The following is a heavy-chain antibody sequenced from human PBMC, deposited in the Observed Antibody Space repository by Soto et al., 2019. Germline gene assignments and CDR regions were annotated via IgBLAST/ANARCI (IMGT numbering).Heavy chain of an antibody. CDR1: GFTFSAYS. V-gene: IGHV3-23*01. J-gene: IGHJ5*02. Sequence: EAQLLESGGGLVQPGGSLRLSCAASGFTFSAYSMSWLRQVPGKGLEGVSGISGLGGSTYYGDSVRGRFTISRDNSRNRLYLQMNSLRGDDTALYYCAKSNGDEWESYFFDHWGQGTLLTVSS. CDR3: AKSNGDEWESYFFDH. CDR2: ISGLGGST. D-gene: IGHD1-26*01.